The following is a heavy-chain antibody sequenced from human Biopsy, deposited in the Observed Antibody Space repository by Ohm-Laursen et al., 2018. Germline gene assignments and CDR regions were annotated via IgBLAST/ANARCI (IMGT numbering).Heavy chain of an antibody. CDR1: GYTFTGKY. CDR2: INPDSGGI. CDR3: ARDKYRSWNYFDN. V-gene: IGHV1-2*02. Sequence: ASVKVSCKASGYTFTGKYIHWVRKAPGQGFEWMGWINPDSGGINYAQKFQGRVTMTRDTSTNTAYMELNGLRSGDTAVYYCARDKYRSWNYFDNWGQGSLVTVSS. J-gene: IGHJ4*02. D-gene: IGHD6-19*01.